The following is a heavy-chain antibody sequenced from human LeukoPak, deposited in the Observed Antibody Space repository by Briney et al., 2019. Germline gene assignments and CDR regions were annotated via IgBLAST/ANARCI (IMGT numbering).Heavy chain of an antibody. CDR2: FDPEDGET. J-gene: IGHJ4*02. CDR3: ATDWGIHSPVTTGPLRY. D-gene: IGHD4-17*01. CDR1: AYTLTALS. V-gene: IGHV1-24*01. Sequence: GASVKVSCKVSAYTLTALSMHWVRQAPGKGLEWKGGFDPEDGETIYAQKFQGRVTMTEDTSTDTAYMELSSLRSEDTAVYYCATDWGIHSPVTTGPLRYWGQGTLVTVSS.